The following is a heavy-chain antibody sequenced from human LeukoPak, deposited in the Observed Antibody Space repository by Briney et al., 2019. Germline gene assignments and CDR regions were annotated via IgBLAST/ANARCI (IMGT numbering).Heavy chain of an antibody. V-gene: IGHV1-69*05. Sequence: SVKVPCKASGGTFGSYAISWVRQAPGQGLEWMGRIIPIFGTANYAQKFQGRVTITTDESTSTAYMELSSLRSEDTAVYYCARDRLWGSLYSSGWYAPTLYFDYWGQGTLVTVSS. CDR3: ARDRLWGSLYSSGWYAPTLYFDY. J-gene: IGHJ4*02. CDR2: IIPIFGTA. D-gene: IGHD6-19*01. CDR1: GGTFGSYA.